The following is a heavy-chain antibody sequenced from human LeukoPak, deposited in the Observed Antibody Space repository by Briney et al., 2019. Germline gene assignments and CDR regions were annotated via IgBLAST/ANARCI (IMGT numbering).Heavy chain of an antibody. D-gene: IGHD3-10*01. Sequence: SVKVSCKASGGTFSSYDISWVRQAPGQGLEWMGGIIPIFGTATYAQKFQGRVTITGDDSTSTVYVELSSLRSEDTAVYYCARDSGRNFHHWGQGTLVTVSS. CDR2: IIPIFGTA. J-gene: IGHJ1*01. CDR1: GGTFSSYD. V-gene: IGHV1-69*01. CDR3: ARDSGRNFHH.